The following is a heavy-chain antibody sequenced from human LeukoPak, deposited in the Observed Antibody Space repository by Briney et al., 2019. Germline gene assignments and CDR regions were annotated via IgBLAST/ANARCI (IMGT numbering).Heavy chain of an antibody. J-gene: IGHJ4*02. CDR2: INPNSGGT. D-gene: IGHD3-10*01. V-gene: IGHV1-2*02. CDR1: GYTFTGYY. Sequence: ASVKASCKASGYTFTGYYMHWVRQAPGQGLEWMGWINPNSGGTNYAQKFQGRVTMTRDTSISTAYMELSRLRSDDTAVYYCAREVGSFAYYFDYWGQGTLVTVSS. CDR3: AREVGSFAYYFDY.